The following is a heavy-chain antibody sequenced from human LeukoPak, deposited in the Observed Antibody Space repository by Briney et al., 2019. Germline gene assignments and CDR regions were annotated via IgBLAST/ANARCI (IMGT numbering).Heavy chain of an antibody. D-gene: IGHD6-25*01. V-gene: IGHV4-59*08. Sequence: SETLSLTCTVSGGSTGSDYWSWIRQPPGKGLEWIAYVYYSGVTSYNPSLKSRVAISIDTSKNQFSLNLSSVTAADTAVYYCARHGIVDSSGKYYFDYWGRGTLVTVSS. CDR3: ARHGIVDSSGKYYFDY. CDR1: GGSTGSDY. J-gene: IGHJ4*02. CDR2: VYYSGVT.